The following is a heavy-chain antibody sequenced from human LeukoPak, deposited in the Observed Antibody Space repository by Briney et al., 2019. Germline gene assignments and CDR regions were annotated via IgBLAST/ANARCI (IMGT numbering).Heavy chain of an antibody. J-gene: IGHJ4*02. CDR2: IYTSGRT. CDR3: ARWGGYSYGFTRGFDS. V-gene: IGHV4-4*07. Sequence: SETLSLTCTVSGGSISSYYWSWIRQPAGKGLEWIGRIYTSGRTNYNPSLKSRVTMSLDSSKNQFSLKLTSVTAADTAVYYCARWGGYSYGFTRGFDSWGQGTLVTVSS. D-gene: IGHD5-18*01. CDR1: GGSISSYY.